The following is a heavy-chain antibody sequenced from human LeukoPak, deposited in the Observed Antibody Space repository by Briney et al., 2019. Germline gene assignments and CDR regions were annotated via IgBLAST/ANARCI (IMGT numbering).Heavy chain of an antibody. V-gene: IGHV1-69*04. CDR3: ASPFKTTELENLDY. D-gene: IGHD1-1*01. CDR2: IIPILGMA. CDR1: GGTFSSYA. Sequence: GASVKVSCKASGGTFSSYAISWVRQAPGQGLEWMGRIIPILGMANYAQKFQGRVTITADKSTSIAYMELSSLRSEDTAVYYCASPFKTTELENLDYWGQGTLVTVSS. J-gene: IGHJ4*02.